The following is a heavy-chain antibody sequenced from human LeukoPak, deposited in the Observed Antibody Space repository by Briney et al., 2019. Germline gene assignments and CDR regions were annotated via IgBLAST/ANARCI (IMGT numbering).Heavy chain of an antibody. D-gene: IGHD3-22*01. CDR2: ISSSGSTI. V-gene: IGHV3-48*04. J-gene: IGHJ4*02. Sequence: GGSLRLSCAASGFTFSSYGMHWVRQAPGKGLEWVSYISSSGSTIYYADSVKGRFTISRDNAKNSLYLQMNSLRAEDTAVYYCASSRYYDSSGVDYWGQGTLVTVSS. CDR3: ASSRYYDSSGVDY. CDR1: GFTFSSYG.